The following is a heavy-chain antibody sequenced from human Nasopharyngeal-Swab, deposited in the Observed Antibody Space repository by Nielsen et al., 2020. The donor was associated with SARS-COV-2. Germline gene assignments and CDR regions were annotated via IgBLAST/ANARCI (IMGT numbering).Heavy chain of an antibody. CDR1: GFTFSSYA. CDR2: ISYDGSNK. Sequence: GESLKISCAASGFTFSSYAMHWVRQAPGKGLEWVAVISYDGSNKYYADSVKGRFTISRDNSKNTLCLQMNSLRAEDTAVYYCARAFGGGYYYGMDVWGQGTTVTVSS. CDR3: ARAFGGGYYYGMDV. D-gene: IGHD3-10*01. J-gene: IGHJ6*02. V-gene: IGHV3-30-3*01.